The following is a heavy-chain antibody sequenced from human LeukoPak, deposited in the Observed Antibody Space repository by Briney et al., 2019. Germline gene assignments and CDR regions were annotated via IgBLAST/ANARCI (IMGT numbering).Heavy chain of an antibody. V-gene: IGHV3-9*01. Sequence: GGSLRLSCAASGFTFDDYAMHWVRQAPGKGLEWVSGISWNSGSIGYADSVKGRFTISRDNAKNSLYPQMNSLRAEDTALYYCAKVRVPAAIIYYFDYWGQGTLVTVSS. D-gene: IGHD2-2*01. CDR1: GFTFDDYA. CDR3: AKVRVPAAIIYYFDY. CDR2: ISWNSGSI. J-gene: IGHJ4*02.